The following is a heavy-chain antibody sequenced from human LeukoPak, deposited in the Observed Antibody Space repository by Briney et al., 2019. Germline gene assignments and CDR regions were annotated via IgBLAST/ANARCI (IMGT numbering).Heavy chain of an antibody. Sequence: GASVKVSCKASGYTFTSYGISWVRQAPGQGLEWMGWISAYNGNTNYAQKFQGRVTITADKSTSTAYMELSSLRSEDTAVYYCATWGIGYFDYWGQGTLVTVSS. V-gene: IGHV1-18*01. CDR1: GYTFTSYG. J-gene: IGHJ4*02. CDR3: ATWGIGYFDY. D-gene: IGHD6-13*01. CDR2: ISAYNGNT.